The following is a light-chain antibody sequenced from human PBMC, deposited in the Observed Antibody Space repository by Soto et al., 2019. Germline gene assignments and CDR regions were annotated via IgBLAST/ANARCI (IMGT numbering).Light chain of an antibody. V-gene: IGKV3-20*01. Sequence: EIVLTQSPGTLSLSPGERATLSCRASQSVSSSYLAWDQQKPGQAPRLLIYGAYSRATGIPDRFSGSGSGTDFTLTISRLEPGDFAVYYCQQYCTAPMYTFGQGTKLEIK. J-gene: IGKJ2*01. CDR2: GAY. CDR3: QQYCTAPMYT. CDR1: QSVSSSY.